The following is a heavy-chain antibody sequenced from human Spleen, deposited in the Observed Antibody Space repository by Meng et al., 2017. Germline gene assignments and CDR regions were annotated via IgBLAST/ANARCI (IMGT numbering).Heavy chain of an antibody. J-gene: IGHJ5*02. CDR3: GRSNDIHCFDP. Sequence: QVQLVQSGAEVKKPGASVNVSCKVSGYTLTELSMHWVRQAPGKGLEWMGGFDPEDGEIIYAQKFQGRVTITRDTSASTAYMELSSLRSEDTAVYYCGRSNDIHCFDPWGQGTLVTVSS. D-gene: IGHD2-8*01. CDR1: GYTLTELS. CDR2: FDPEDGEI. V-gene: IGHV1-24*01.